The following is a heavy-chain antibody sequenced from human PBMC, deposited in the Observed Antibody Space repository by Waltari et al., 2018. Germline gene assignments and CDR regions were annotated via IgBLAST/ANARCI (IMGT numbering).Heavy chain of an antibody. J-gene: IGHJ4*02. Sequence: QVQLQESGPGLGKPSAPLSLTCTVSGGSISNYYWSWIRPPAGKGLEWIGRIYTSGTTNYNPSLKSRVTMSVDTSKNQFSLNLSSVTAADTAVYYCARGIGYCTSTNCYPRPLYFDYWGQGTLVTVSS. D-gene: IGHD2-2*01. CDR1: GGSISNYY. V-gene: IGHV4-4*07. CDR3: ARGIGYCTSTNCYPRPLYFDY. CDR2: IYTSGTT.